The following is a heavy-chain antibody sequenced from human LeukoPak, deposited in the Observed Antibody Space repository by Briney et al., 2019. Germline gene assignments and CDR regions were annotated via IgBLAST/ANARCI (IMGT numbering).Heavy chain of an antibody. Sequence: ASVKVSCKASGYTFTGYYMHWVRQAPGQGLEWMGRINPNSGGTNYAQKFQGRVTMTRDTSISTAYMELSRLRSDDTAVYYCARVGYSYGPSGDWGQGTLVTVSS. D-gene: IGHD5-18*01. V-gene: IGHV1-2*06. CDR1: GYTFTGYY. CDR2: INPNSGGT. J-gene: IGHJ4*02. CDR3: ARVGYSYGPSGD.